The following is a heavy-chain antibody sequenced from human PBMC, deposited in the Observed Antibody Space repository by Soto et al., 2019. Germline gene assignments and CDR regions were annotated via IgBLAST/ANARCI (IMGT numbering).Heavy chain of an antibody. CDR3: ARDRFGELPTLDY. D-gene: IGHD3-10*01. CDR1: GGTFSSYT. CDR2: IIPILGIA. Sequence: QVQLVQSGAEVKKPGSSVKVSCKASGGTFSSYTISWVRQAPGQGLEWMGRIIPILGIANYAQKFQGRVTITADKSTSTAYMELSSLRSEDTAVYYCARDRFGELPTLDYWGQGTLVTVS. J-gene: IGHJ4*02. V-gene: IGHV1-69*08.